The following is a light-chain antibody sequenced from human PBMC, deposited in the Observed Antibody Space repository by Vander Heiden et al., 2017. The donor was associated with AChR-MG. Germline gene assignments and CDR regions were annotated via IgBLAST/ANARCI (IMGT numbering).Light chain of an antibody. CDR1: SSDVGGYNY. Sequence: QSALTQPRSVSGSPGQSVTISCPGTSSDVGGYNYVSWYQQHPCKAPNLMIYDVSKRPSGVPDRFSGSKAGNTASLTISGLQAEDEADYYCCSYAGSYTYVFGTGTKVTVL. V-gene: IGLV2-11*01. CDR3: CSYAGSYTYV. J-gene: IGLJ1*01. CDR2: DVS.